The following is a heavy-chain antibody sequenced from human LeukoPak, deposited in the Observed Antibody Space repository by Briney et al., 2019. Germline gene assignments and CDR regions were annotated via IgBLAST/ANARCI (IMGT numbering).Heavy chain of an antibody. J-gene: IGHJ4*02. Sequence: GGSLRLSCAVSGFTFSRFEMAWVRQAPGKGLEWVSYISEGGTTIKDADSVKGRFTISRDNAKNSLYLQMNGLRAEDTAVYYCAGGPQYGGSFAYWGQGTLVTVSS. CDR2: ISEGGTTI. D-gene: IGHD1-26*01. CDR1: GFTFSRFE. CDR3: AGGPQYGGSFAY. V-gene: IGHV3-48*03.